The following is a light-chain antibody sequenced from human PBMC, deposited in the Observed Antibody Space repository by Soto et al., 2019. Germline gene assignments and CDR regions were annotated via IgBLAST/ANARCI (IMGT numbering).Light chain of an antibody. Sequence: QSALTQPASVSGSPGQSITISCTRTSSDVGGYNYVSWYQQHPGKAPKLMIYDVSNRPSGVSNRFSGSKSGNTASLTISGLQAEDEADYYCSSYSSSSTLCVFGTGTKLTVL. CDR1: SSDVGGYNY. J-gene: IGLJ1*01. V-gene: IGLV2-14*01. CDR3: SSYSSSSTLCV. CDR2: DVS.